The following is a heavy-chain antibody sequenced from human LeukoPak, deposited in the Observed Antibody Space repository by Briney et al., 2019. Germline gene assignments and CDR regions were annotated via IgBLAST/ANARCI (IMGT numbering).Heavy chain of an antibody. CDR3: ARARYYDSSGYYSNYYYYYMDV. CDR2: VSYSGTV. J-gene: IGHJ6*03. Sequence: SETLSLTCTVSGVSISSDDYLWGWIRQSPGKGLEWIASVSYSGTVYYNPSLESRVTISLDTSKKQFSLTMNSVTAADTALYYCARARYYDSSGYYSNYYYYYMDVWGKGTTVTVSS. V-gene: IGHV4-39*07. CDR1: GVSISSDDYL. D-gene: IGHD3-22*01.